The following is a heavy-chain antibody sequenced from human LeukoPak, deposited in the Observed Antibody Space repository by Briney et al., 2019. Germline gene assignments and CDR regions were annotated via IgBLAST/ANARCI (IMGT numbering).Heavy chain of an antibody. Sequence: PSETLSLTCSVSGGSISSSSYYWGWIRQPPGEGLEWIGSIYYSGSTYHSPSLKSRVTISLDTSKNQFSLRLTSVTAADTAVYYCARQVALDAFDIWGQGTMVTVSS. CDR2: IYYSGST. CDR3: ARQVALDAFDI. V-gene: IGHV4-39*07. J-gene: IGHJ3*02. CDR1: GGSISSSSYY.